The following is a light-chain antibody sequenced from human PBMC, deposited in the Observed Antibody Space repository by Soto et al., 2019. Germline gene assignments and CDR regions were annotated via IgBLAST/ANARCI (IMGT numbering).Light chain of an antibody. J-gene: IGLJ2*01. CDR1: SSNIGSNY. CDR2: KNY. Sequence: QSVLTQPPSASGTPGQRVTISCSGRSSNIGSNYVYWYQQLPGTAPKLLIYKNYQRPSGVPDRFSGSKSGTSASLAISGLRPEDEADYYCAAWDDSLSGLFGGGTKLTVL. CDR3: AAWDDSLSGL. V-gene: IGLV1-47*01.